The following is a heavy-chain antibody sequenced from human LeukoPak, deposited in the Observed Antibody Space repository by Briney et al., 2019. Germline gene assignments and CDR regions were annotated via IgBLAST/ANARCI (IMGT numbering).Heavy chain of an antibody. D-gene: IGHD3-22*01. CDR3: ARGKEGYDYDSSVYYSYFDY. CDR2: INPNSGGT. V-gene: IGHV1-2*02. CDR1: GYTFTDYY. J-gene: IGHJ4*02. Sequence: ASVKVSCKASGYTFTDYYMHWVRQAPGQGREGMGWINPNSGGTNYAQKFQGRVTMTRDTSISTAYMDLSRLKSGDTAVYYCARGKEGYDYDSSVYYSYFDYWGQGTLVTVSS.